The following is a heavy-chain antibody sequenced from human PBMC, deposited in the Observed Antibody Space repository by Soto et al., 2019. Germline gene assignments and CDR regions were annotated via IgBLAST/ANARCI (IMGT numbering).Heavy chain of an antibody. D-gene: IGHD2-15*01. CDR1: GFSLSTSGVG. V-gene: IGHV2-5*01. CDR3: AHTEMLPNWFDP. Sequence: TLSLTCTFSGFSLSTSGVGVGWIRQPPGKALEWLALIYWNDDKRYSPSLKSRLTITKDTSKNQVVLTMTNMDPVDTATYYCAHTEMLPNWFDPWGQGTLVTVSS. CDR2: IYWNDDK. J-gene: IGHJ5*02.